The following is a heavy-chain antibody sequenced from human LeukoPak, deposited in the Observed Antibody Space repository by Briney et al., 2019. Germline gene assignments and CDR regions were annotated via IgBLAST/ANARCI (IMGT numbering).Heavy chain of an antibody. CDR1: GFTFSNYG. D-gene: IGHD2-2*01. CDR3: ARGVNVVVPAAIDFDY. J-gene: IGHJ4*02. V-gene: IGHV3-30*02. Sequence: GGSLRLSCAASGFTFSNYGMHWVRQAPGKGLEWVASIRYDGSNKYYADSVKGRFTISRDNSKNTLYLQMNSLRAEDTAVYYCARGVNVVVPAAIDFDYWGQGTLVTVSS. CDR2: IRYDGSNK.